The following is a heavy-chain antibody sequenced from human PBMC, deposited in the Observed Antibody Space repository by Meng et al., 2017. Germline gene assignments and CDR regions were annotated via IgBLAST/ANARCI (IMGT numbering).Heavy chain of an antibody. CDR1: GYTFTSYG. D-gene: IGHD6-19*01. CDR2: ISAYNGNT. Sequence: QVSRAHAGAEVKKPGSSVTFSCKASGYTFTSYGISWVRQAPGQGLDGMGWISAYNGNTNYAQKLQGRVTMTTDTSTSTAYMELRSLRSDDTAVYYCARGGIAVAIDYWGQGTLVTVSS. CDR3: ARGGIAVAIDY. V-gene: IGHV1-18*01. J-gene: IGHJ4*02.